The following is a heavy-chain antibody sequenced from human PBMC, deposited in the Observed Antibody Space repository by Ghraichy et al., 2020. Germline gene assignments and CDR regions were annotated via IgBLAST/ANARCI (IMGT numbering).Heavy chain of an antibody. Sequence: SVKVSCKASGGTFSSYAISWVRQAPGQGLEWMGRIIPILGIANYAQKFQGRVTITADKSTSTAYMELSSLRSEDTAVYYCARRGGTGDFDYWGQGTLVTVSS. V-gene: IGHV1-69*04. D-gene: IGHD7-27*01. CDR3: ARRGGTGDFDY. CDR1: GGTFSSYA. J-gene: IGHJ4*02. CDR2: IIPILGIA.